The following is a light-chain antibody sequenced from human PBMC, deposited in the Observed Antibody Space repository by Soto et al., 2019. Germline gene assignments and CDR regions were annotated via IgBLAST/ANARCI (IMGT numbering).Light chain of an antibody. CDR2: SNN. J-gene: IGLJ3*02. CDR1: SSNIGSNT. Sequence: QSVLTQPPSASGTPGQRVTISCSGSSSNIGSNTVNWYQQLPGTAPKLLIYSNNQRPSGVPGRFSGSKSDTSASLAISGLQSADEADYYCAAWDDSLNGWVFGGGTKLTVL. V-gene: IGLV1-44*01. CDR3: AAWDDSLNGWV.